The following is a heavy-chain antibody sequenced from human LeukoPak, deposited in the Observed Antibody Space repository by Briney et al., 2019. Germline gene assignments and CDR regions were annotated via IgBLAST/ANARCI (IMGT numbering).Heavy chain of an antibody. CDR1: GYTFTGYY. J-gene: IGHJ4*02. CDR2: INSNSGDT. D-gene: IGHD3/OR15-3a*01. Sequence: ASVKVSCRASGYTFTGYYMHWVRQAPGQGLEWMGWINSNSGDTNYAQKFQGRVTTTRDTSITTVYIEPSRLRSDDTAMFYCARNDFWTGYYEVWGQGTLVTVSS. V-gene: IGHV1-2*02. CDR3: ARNDFWTGYYEV.